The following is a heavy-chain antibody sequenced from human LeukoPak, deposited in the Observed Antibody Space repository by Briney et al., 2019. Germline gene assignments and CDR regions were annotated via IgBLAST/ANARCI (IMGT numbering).Heavy chain of an antibody. V-gene: IGHV3-23*01. D-gene: IGHD3-22*01. J-gene: IGHJ4*02. CDR2: IRGSGGST. CDR1: GFTFSSYA. Sequence: GGSLRLSCAASGFTFSSYAMSWVRQAPGKGLEWVSAIRGSGGSTYYADSVKGRFTISRDNSKNTLYLQMNSLRAEDTAVYYCAKAAARDYYDSSGPAVGYWGQGTLVTVSS. CDR3: AKAAARDYYDSSGPAVGY.